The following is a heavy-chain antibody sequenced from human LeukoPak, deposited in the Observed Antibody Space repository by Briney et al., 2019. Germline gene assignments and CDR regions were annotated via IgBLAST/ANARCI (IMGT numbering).Heavy chain of an antibody. V-gene: IGHV1-18*01. D-gene: IGHD1-26*01. Sequence: ASVKVSCKASGYTFTSYGISWVRQAPGQGLEWMGWISAYNGNTNYAQKLQDRVTMTTDTSTSTAYMELRSLRSDDTAVYYCARDRSGSYNPFPSYWGQGTLVTVSS. CDR3: ARDRSGSYNPFPSY. CDR2: ISAYNGNT. CDR1: GYTFTSYG. J-gene: IGHJ4*02.